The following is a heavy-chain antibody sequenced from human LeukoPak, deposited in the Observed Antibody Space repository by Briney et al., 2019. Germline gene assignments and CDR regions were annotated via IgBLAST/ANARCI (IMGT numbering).Heavy chain of an antibody. V-gene: IGHV1-18*01. D-gene: IGHD5-12*01. CDR3: ARVRGYGLFDY. J-gene: IGHJ4*02. CDR2: ISAYNGNT. Sequence: ASVKVSCKVSGYTLTELSMHWVRQAPGQGLEWMGWISAYNGNTNYAQKLQGRVTMTTDTSTSTAYMELRSLRSDDTAVYYCARVRGYGLFDYWGQGTLVTVSS. CDR1: GYTLTELS.